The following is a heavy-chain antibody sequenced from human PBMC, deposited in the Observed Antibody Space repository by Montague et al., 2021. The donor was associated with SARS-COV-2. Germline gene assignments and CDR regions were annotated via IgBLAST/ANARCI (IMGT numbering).Heavy chain of an antibody. D-gene: IGHD6-19*01. Sequence: SETLSLTSIASGESIDIDTYYWCWSRQSPGKGLEWIGSLSSSGSTYYNSCLMSRVTISMDTSKNHCSLQVNSVTATDTAVYFCARPGSVSGWFYFDDWGQGTLVTVSS. J-gene: IGHJ4*02. CDR3: ARPGSVSGWFYFDD. V-gene: IGHV4-39*02. CDR1: GESIDIDTYY. CDR2: LSSSGST.